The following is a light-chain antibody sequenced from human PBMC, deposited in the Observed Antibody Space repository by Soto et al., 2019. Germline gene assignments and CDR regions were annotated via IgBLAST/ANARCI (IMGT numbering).Light chain of an antibody. CDR1: EGISNY. CDR3: QQYNNWPSWT. Sequence: MTQSPSSLSASIGDRVTITCRASEGISNYVAWFQQKPGQAPRLLIYDASNRATGIPARFSGSGSGTEFTLTISSLQSEDFAVYYCQQYNNWPSWTFGQGTK. J-gene: IGKJ1*01. V-gene: IGKV3D-15*01. CDR2: DAS.